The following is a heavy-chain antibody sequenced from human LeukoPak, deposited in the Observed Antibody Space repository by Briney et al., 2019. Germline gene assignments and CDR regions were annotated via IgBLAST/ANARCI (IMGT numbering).Heavy chain of an antibody. CDR2: ISYDGSNK. D-gene: IGHD6-19*01. J-gene: IGHJ4*02. V-gene: IGHV3-30*04. CDR3: ATDSSGWHQIDY. Sequence: GGSLRLSCAASGFTFSSYAMHWVRQAPGKGLEWVAVISYDGSNKYYADSVKGRFTISRDNSKNTLYLQMNSLRAEDTDVYYCATDSSGWHQIDYWGQETLVTVSS. CDR1: GFTFSSYA.